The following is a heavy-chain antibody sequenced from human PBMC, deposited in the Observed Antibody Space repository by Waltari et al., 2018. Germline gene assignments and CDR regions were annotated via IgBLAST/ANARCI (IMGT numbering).Heavy chain of an antibody. CDR2: IYPGDSDT. D-gene: IGHD3-3*01. V-gene: IGHV5-51*01. CDR1: GYSFTSYW. Sequence: EVQLVQSGAEVKTPGESLTIYCKGSGYSFTSYWIGWVRQMPGKGLEWMGIIYPGDSDTRYSPSFQGQVTISADKSISTAYLQWSSLKASDTAMYYCARGDYDFWSGYPEAFDIWGQGTMVTVSS. CDR3: ARGDYDFWSGYPEAFDI. J-gene: IGHJ3*02.